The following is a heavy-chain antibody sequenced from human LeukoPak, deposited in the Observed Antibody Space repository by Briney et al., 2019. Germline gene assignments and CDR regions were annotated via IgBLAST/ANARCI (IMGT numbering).Heavy chain of an antibody. CDR1: GGSISSGAYS. Sequence: SETLSLTCAVSGGSISSGAYSWSWIRQPPGKGLEWIGYIYQSGTTYYNPSLKSRVTISADRPKNQFSLNLSSVTAADTAVYYCARDLRGELDYWGQGTLVTVSS. J-gene: IGHJ4*02. V-gene: IGHV4-30-2*01. CDR2: IYQSGTT. CDR3: ARDLRGELDY. D-gene: IGHD5/OR15-5a*01.